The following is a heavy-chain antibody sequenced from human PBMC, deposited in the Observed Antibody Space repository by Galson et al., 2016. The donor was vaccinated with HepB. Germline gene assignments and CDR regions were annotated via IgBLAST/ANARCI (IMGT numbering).Heavy chain of an antibody. CDR2: FVHEYGGT. J-gene: IGHJ4*02. V-gene: IGHV1-24*01. Sequence: SVKVSCKVSGYRLTDLAMHWVRQPPGKRPEWMGGFVHEYGGTIYTQKFQGRVTMTEDTSTDTAYMELRRLRSDDTAVYYCATGSGDYNDYWGQGTLVTVSS. CDR3: ATGSGDYNDY. D-gene: IGHD4-17*01. CDR1: GYRLTDLA.